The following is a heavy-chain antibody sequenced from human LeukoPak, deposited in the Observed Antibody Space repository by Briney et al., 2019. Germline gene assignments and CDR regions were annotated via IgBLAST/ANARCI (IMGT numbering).Heavy chain of an antibody. CDR1: DYSISSGYY. CDR3: ARGREDSSSWYPPYYFDY. D-gene: IGHD6-13*01. V-gene: IGHV4-38-2*02. Sequence: PSETLSLTCTVSDYSISSGYYWGWIRQPPGKGLEWTGSIFQSGHTYYNPSLKSRVTISVDTSKNQFSLKLSSVTAADTAVYYCARGREDSSSWYPPYYFDYWGQGTLVTVSS. CDR2: IFQSGHT. J-gene: IGHJ4*02.